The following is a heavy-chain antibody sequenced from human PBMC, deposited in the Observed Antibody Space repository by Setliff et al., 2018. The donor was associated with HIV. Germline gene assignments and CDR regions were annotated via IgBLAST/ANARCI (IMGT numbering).Heavy chain of an antibody. CDR1: GYTFTKSI. CDR2: IIPSVGST. Sequence: GASVKVSCKASGYTFTKSIIHWVRQAPGQGLEWMGAIIPSVGSTGYAEKFQARVTLTRDTSTSTVYMELSGLREEDTAVYYCARDGASGSGYYWADYWGQGTLV. V-gene: IGHV1-46*01. J-gene: IGHJ4*02. CDR3: ARDGASGSGYYWADY. D-gene: IGHD3-3*01.